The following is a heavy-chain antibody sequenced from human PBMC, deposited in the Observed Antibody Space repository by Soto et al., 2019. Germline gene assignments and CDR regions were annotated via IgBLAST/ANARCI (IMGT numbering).Heavy chain of an antibody. J-gene: IGHJ3*02. Sequence: GGSLRLSCAASGFTFDDYAMHWVRQAPGKGLEWVSGISWNSGSIGYADSVKGRFTISRDNAKNSLYLQMNSLRAEDTALYYCAKDLDPNIVVVPAAHRKSADAFDIWGQGTMVTVSS. CDR3: AKDLDPNIVVVPAAHRKSADAFDI. CDR2: ISWNSGSI. D-gene: IGHD2-2*01. V-gene: IGHV3-9*01. CDR1: GFTFDDYA.